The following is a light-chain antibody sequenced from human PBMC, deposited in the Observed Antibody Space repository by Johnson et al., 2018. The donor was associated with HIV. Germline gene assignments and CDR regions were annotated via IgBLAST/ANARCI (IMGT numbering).Light chain of an antibody. CDR3: GTWDGSLSAGAV. Sequence: QPVLTQPPSVSAAPGQKVTISCSGSSSNIGNNYVSWYQQVPGAAPKLLIYDNNKRPSGIPGRFSGSKSGPSATLGITGLQTGDEADYYCGTWDGSLSAGAVFGTGTKVTVL. V-gene: IGLV1-51*01. J-gene: IGLJ1*01. CDR2: DNN. CDR1: SSNIGNNY.